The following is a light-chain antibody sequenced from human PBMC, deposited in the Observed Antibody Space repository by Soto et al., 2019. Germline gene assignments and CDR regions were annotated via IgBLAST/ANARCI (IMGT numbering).Light chain of an antibody. CDR3: SSYAGTSVV. CDR2: DVN. Sequence: QSALTQPRSVSGSPGQSVTISCTGTSSDVGNYKYVSWYQHYPGKAPKLMIYDVNKRPSGVPDRFSGSKSGYTASLTISGLQVEDEADYYCSSYAGTSVVFGGGTKLTVL. J-gene: IGLJ2*01. CDR1: SSDVGNYKY. V-gene: IGLV2-11*01.